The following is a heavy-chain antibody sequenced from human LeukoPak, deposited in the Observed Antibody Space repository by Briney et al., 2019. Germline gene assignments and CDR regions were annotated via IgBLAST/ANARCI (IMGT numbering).Heavy chain of an antibody. V-gene: IGHV1-69*13. CDR2: IIPIFGTA. Sequence: ASVKVSCKASGGTFSSYAISWVRQAPGQGLEWMGGIIPIFGTANYAQKFQGRVTITADESTSTAYMELSSLRSEDTAVYYCARDRDSYSSNFDYWGQGTLVTVSS. CDR1: GGTFSSYA. CDR3: ARDRDSYSSNFDY. J-gene: IGHJ4*02. D-gene: IGHD5-18*01.